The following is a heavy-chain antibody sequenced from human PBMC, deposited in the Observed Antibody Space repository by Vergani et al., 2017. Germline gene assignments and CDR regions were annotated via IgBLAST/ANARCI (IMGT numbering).Heavy chain of an antibody. V-gene: IGHV4-59*12. J-gene: IGHJ6*02. CDR3: ARDTAMVTWDLDYYYYGMDV. CDR1: GGSISSYY. Sequence: QVQLQESGPGLVKPSETLSLTCTVSGGSISSYYWSWIRQPPGKGLEWIGYIYYSGSTNYNPSLKSRVTISVDTSKNQFSLKLSSATAADTAVYYCARDTAMVTWDLDYYYYGMDVWGQGTTVTVSS. D-gene: IGHD5-18*01. CDR2: IYYSGST.